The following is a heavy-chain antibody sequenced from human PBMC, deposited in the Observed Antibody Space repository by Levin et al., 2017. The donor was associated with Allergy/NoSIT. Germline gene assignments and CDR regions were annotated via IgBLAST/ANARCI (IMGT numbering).Heavy chain of an antibody. V-gene: IGHV3-30-3*01. CDR3: ARALSGSYFDS. Sequence: SCAASGFSFSDYPMTWVRQGQGKGLEWVAATSYDGFIKNYADSVKGRFTISRDNFKNTLYLQMNSLRPEDTAVYYCARALSGSYFDSWGQGTLVTVSS. D-gene: IGHD3-10*01. CDR1: GFSFSDYP. CDR2: TSYDGFIK. J-gene: IGHJ4*02.